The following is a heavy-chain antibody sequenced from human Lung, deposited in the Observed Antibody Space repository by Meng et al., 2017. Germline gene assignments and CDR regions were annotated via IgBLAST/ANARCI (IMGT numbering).Heavy chain of an antibody. J-gene: IGHJ4*02. CDR3: ARGPTTMAHDFDY. CDR2: INHSGST. CDR1: GGSFSDYY. Sequence: QVQLQQWGAGLLNPSETLSLTCVVSGGSFSDYYWSWIRQSPGKGLEWIGEINHSGSTNYNPSLESRATISVDTSQNNLSLKLSSVTAADSAVYYCARGPTTMAHDFDYWGQGTLVTVSS. V-gene: IGHV4-34*01. D-gene: IGHD4-11*01.